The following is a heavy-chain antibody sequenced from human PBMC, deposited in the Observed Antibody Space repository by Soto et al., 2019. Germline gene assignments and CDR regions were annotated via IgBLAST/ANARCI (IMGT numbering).Heavy chain of an antibody. CDR3: ARDAHDTYCTNGVCMRLNWSDP. J-gene: IGHJ5*02. CDR2: IYYSGST. CDR1: GGSIGSGGYY. D-gene: IGHD2-8*01. Sequence: SETLSLTCTVSGGSIGSGGYYWSWIRQHPGKGLEWIGYIYYSGSTYYNPSLKSRVTISVDTSKNQFSLKLSSVTAADTAVYYCARDAHDTYCTNGVCMRLNWSDPWGQGTLVTVSS. V-gene: IGHV4-31*03.